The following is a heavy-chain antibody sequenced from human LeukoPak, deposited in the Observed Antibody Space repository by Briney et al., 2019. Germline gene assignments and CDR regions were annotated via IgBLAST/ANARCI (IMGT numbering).Heavy chain of an antibody. CDR3: ARDGYGSGSDYNVQSPFDY. CDR2: ISSSSSYI. Sequence: GGSLRLSCAASGFTFSSYSMNWVRQAPGKGLEWVSSISSSSSYIYYADSVKGRFTISRDNAKNSLYLQMNSLRAEDTAVYYCARDGYGSGSDYNVQSPFDYWGQGTLVTVSS. J-gene: IGHJ4*02. CDR1: GFTFSSYS. V-gene: IGHV3-21*01. D-gene: IGHD3-10*01.